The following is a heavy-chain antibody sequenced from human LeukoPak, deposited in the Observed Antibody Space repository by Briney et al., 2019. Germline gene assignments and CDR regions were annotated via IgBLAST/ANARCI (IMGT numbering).Heavy chain of an antibody. CDR3: AKDPRAYCGGDCYSGY. CDR1: GFTFSNYA. D-gene: IGHD2-21*02. Sequence: GGSLRLSCAASGFTFSNYAMSWVRQAPGKGLEWVSVISGSGGSTYYADSVEGRFTMSRDNSKNTLYLQMNSLRAEDTAVYYCAKDPRAYCGGDCYSGYWGQGTLVTVSS. V-gene: IGHV3-23*01. J-gene: IGHJ4*02. CDR2: ISGSGGST.